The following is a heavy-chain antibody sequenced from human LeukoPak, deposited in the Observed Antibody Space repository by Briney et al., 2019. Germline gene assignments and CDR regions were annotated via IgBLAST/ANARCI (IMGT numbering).Heavy chain of an antibody. V-gene: IGHV4-61*01. CDR3: TRGGGSYFDY. CDR1: GGSISSGSYS. D-gene: IGHD1-26*01. J-gene: IGHJ4*02. CDR2: MFYTGST. Sequence: PSETLSLTCAVSGGSISSGSYSWSWIRQPPGKGLEWIGYMFYTGSTNYNPSLKSRVTMSVDTSKNQFSLKLSSVTAADTAVYYCTRGGGSYFDYWGQGTLVTVSS.